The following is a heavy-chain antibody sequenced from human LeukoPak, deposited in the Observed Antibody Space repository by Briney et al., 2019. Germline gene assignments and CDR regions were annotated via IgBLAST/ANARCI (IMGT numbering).Heavy chain of an antibody. CDR2: ISSSSSYI. D-gene: IGHD5-18*01. CDR1: GFTFSSYS. Sequence: GGSLRLSCAASGFTFSSYSMNWVRQAPGKGLEWVSTISSSSSYIYYADSVKGRFTISRDNAKNSLYLQMNSLRAEDTAVYYCAGDPAMVNYYYYGMDVWGQGTTVTVSS. V-gene: IGHV3-21*01. CDR3: AGDPAMVNYYYYGMDV. J-gene: IGHJ6*02.